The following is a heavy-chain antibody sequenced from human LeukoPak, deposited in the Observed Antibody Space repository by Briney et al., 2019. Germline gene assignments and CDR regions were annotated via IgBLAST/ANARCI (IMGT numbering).Heavy chain of an antibody. V-gene: IGHV3-49*03. CDR2: IRSKAYGGTT. D-gene: IGHD3-22*01. J-gene: IGHJ4*02. Sequence: PGRSLRLSCTASGFNFGDYSMSWFRQAPGKGLEWVGFIRSKAYGGTTAYAASVKSRFIISTDDYKSMDLRHMNSLKTDVKDMDYCTRVTYYDSGGEYYFDHWGQGTLVTVSS. CDR1: GFNFGDYS. CDR3: TRVTYYDSGGEYYFDH.